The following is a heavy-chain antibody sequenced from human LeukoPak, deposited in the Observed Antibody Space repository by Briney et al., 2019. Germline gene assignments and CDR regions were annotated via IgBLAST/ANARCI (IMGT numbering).Heavy chain of an antibody. CDR2: INPNSGGT. D-gene: IGHD3-10*01. CDR1: GYTFTGYY. CDR3: ARDLEDYGSGSYHFDY. V-gene: IGHV1-2*02. Sequence: ASVKVSCKASGYTFTGYYMHWVRQAPGQGLEWMGWINPNSGGTNYAQKFRGRVTMTRDTSISKAYMELSRLRSDDTTVYYCARDLEDYGSGSYHFDYWGQGTLVTVSS. J-gene: IGHJ4*02.